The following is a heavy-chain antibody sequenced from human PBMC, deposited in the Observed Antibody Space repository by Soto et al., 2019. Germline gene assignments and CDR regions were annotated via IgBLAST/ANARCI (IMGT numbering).Heavy chain of an antibody. J-gene: IGHJ4*02. CDR3: ARLSGSSRCYYYFDS. CDR2: INAGNGNT. V-gene: IGHV1-3*01. D-gene: IGHD6-19*01. Sequence: QVQLVQSGAEVKKPGASVKVSCKASGYTFTSYAMHWVRQAPGQRLEWMGWINAGNGNTKYSQKFQGRVTITRDTATSTAYIELSSRRSGDTAVCYCARLSGSSRCYYYFDSWGQATLVTVS. CDR1: GYTFTSYA.